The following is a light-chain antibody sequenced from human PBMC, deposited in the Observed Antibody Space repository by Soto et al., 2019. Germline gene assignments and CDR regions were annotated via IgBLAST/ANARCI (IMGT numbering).Light chain of an antibody. J-gene: IGKJ1*01. CDR1: QSISSW. CDR3: QQYGSSSPWT. V-gene: IGKV1-5*03. Sequence: DIQMTQSPSTLSASVGDRVTITCRASQSISSWLAWYQQKPGRAPKLLIYKASSLETGVPSRFSGSGSGTEFTIIISRLQPDDFAIYYCQQYGSSSPWTFGQGTKVEIK. CDR2: KAS.